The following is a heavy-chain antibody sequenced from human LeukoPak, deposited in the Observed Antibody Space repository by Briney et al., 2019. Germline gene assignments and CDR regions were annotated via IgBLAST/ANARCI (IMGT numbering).Heavy chain of an antibody. CDR1: GGSISSSSCY. D-gene: IGHD2-2*01. CDR3: ARSRYCSGASCYSHWFDP. J-gene: IGHJ5*02. CDR2: IYYGGNT. Sequence: PSETLSLTCTVSGGSISSSSCYWGWIRQPPGKGLEWIGNIYYGGNTYYNPSLKSRVTISVDTSKNQFSLNLNSVTAADTAVYYCARSRYCSGASCYSHWFDPWGQGTLVTVSS. V-gene: IGHV4-39*07.